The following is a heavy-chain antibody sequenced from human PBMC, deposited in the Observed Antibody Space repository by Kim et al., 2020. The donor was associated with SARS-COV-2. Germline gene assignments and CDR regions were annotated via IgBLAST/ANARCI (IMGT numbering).Heavy chain of an antibody. D-gene: IGHD3-9*01. CDR1: GGSISSSNW. J-gene: IGHJ4*02. Sequence: SETLSLTCAVSGGSISSSNWWSWVRQPPGKGLEWIGEIYHSGSTNYNPSLKSRATISVEKSKNQFPLKLSSVTAADTAVYYCARIHYDILTGYYCFDYWGQGTLVTFSS. CDR2: IYHSGST. CDR3: ARIHYDILTGYYCFDY. V-gene: IGHV4-4*02.